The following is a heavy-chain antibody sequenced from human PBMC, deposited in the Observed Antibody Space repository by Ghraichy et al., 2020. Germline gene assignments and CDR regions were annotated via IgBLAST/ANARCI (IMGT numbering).Heavy chain of an antibody. V-gene: IGHV3-30-3*01. J-gene: IGHJ6*02. CDR1: GFTFSSYA. D-gene: IGHD1-7*01. CDR3: ARDLGERYNWNYVQTYYYYYGMDV. CDR2: ISYDGSNK. Sequence: GGSLRLSCAASGFTFSSYAMHWVRQAPGKGLEWVAVISYDGSNKYYADSVKGRFTISRDNSKNTLYLQMNSLRAEDTAVYYCARDLGERYNWNYVQTYYYYYGMDVWGQGTTVTVSS.